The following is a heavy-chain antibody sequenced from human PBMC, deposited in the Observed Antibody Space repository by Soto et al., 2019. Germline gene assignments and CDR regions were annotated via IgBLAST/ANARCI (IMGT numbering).Heavy chain of an antibody. V-gene: IGHV1-3*01. J-gene: IGHJ6*02. CDR1: GYTFTSYA. CDR3: ARDVEGMDV. Sequence: ASVKVSCKASGYTFTSYAMHWVRQAPGQRLEWIGWINVGNGNTKYSQKFQGRVTITRDTSASTAYMELSSLRSEDTAVYYCARDVEGMDVWGQGTTVTVSS. CDR2: INVGNGNT.